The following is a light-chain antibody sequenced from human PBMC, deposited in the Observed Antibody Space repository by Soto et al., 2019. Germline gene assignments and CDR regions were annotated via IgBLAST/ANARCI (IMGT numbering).Light chain of an antibody. CDR1: QILVHSDGIAY. CDR3: QQSYVIPWK. CDR2: WSS. V-gene: IGKV4-1*01. J-gene: IGKJ1*01. Sequence: VMTQSPLSLPVTLVHPASISCRSNQILVHSDGIAYFSWYQQKPGQPPRLLIYWSSIRASGVPDRFSGSGSGTYFTLTISSLQAEDVAVYYCQQSYVIPWKFGQGTKVDIK.